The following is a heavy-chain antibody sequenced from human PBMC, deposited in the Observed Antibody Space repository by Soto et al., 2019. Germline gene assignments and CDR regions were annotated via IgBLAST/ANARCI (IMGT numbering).Heavy chain of an antibody. CDR1: GGTFSSYA. J-gene: IGHJ4*02. CDR3: ATEVHYYDSSGYYGTNSPTIDY. V-gene: IGHV1-69*12. CDR2: IIPIFGTA. Sequence: QVQLVQSGAEVKKPGSSVKVSCKASGGTFSSYAISWVRQAPGQGLEWMGGIIPIFGTANYAQKFQGRVTITADESTSTAYMELSSLRSEDTAVYYCATEVHYYDSSGYYGTNSPTIDYWGQGTLVTVSS. D-gene: IGHD3-22*01.